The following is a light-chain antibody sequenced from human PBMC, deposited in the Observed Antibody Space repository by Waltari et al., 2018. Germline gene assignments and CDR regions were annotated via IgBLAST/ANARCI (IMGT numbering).Light chain of an antibody. J-gene: IGLJ2*01. Sequence: QAVLTQPPSVSAAPGQRVTISCSGSTSHIGDNYVSWYQQHPGAAPKVLISENNKRPSGIPDRFSGSKSGSSATLGISGLQTGDEADYYCATWDSRLSVVVFGGGTKLTVL. V-gene: IGLV1-51*02. CDR1: TSHIGDNY. CDR2: ENN. CDR3: ATWDSRLSVVV.